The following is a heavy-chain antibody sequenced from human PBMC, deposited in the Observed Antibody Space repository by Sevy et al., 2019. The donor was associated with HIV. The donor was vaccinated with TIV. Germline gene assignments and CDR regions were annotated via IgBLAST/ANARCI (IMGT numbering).Heavy chain of an antibody. CDR3: ARDHYDSLWGSYWYYFDY. CDR1: GFTFNDYY. Sequence: GGSLRLSCAVSGFTFNDYYVTWIRQAPGKGLEWVSVIYAGGSTYYAGSVKGRFTISRDNSKNTVYLQMNSLRAEDTAVYYCARDHYDSLWGSYWYYFDYWGQGTLVTVSS. CDR2: IYAGGST. J-gene: IGHJ4*02. D-gene: IGHD3-16*01. V-gene: IGHV3-53*01.